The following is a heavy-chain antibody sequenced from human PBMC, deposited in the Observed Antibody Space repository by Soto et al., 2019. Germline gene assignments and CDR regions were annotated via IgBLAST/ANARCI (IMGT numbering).Heavy chain of an antibody. D-gene: IGHD5-12*01. CDR1: GFTFSSYA. J-gene: IGHJ3*02. V-gene: IGHV3-23*01. CDR3: AKVLGRYSGYDLGAFDI. CDR2: ISGSGGST. Sequence: GGSLRLSCAASGFTFSSYAMSWVRQAPGKGLEWVSAISGSGGSTYDADSGKGRFTISRDKSKNTLYLQMNSLRAEDTAVYYCAKVLGRYSGYDLGAFDIWGQGTMGTVSS.